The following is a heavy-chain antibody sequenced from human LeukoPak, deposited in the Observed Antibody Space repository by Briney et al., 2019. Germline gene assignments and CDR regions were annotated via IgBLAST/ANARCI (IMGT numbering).Heavy chain of an antibody. CDR3: ARQGGGTFDY. J-gene: IGHJ4*02. Sequence: SETLSLTCTVSGGSISSYYWSWIRQPPGKGLEWIGYIYYSGSTNYNPSLKSRVTISVDTSKNQFSLKLSSVTAADTAVYYCARQGGGTFDYWGQGTLVTVSS. CDR1: GGSISSYY. CDR2: IYYSGST. V-gene: IGHV4-59*08. D-gene: IGHD1/OR15-1a*01.